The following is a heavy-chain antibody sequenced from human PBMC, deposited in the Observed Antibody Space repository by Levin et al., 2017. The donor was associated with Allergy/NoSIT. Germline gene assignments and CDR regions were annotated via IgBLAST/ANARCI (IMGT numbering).Heavy chain of an antibody. J-gene: IGHJ4*02. Sequence: GGSLRLSCAASGFTFSSYGMHWVRQAPGKGLEWVAVIWYDGSNKYYADSVKGRFTISRDNSKNTLYLQMNSLRAEDTAVYYCARGLRFLEWYAIDYWGQGTLVTVSS. V-gene: IGHV3-33*01. CDR1: GFTFSSYG. CDR3: ARGLRFLEWYAIDY. CDR2: IWYDGSNK. D-gene: IGHD3-3*01.